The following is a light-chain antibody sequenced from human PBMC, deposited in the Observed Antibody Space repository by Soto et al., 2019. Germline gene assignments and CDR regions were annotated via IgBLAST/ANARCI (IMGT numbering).Light chain of an antibody. CDR2: GAS. CDR1: QSVSSN. J-gene: IGKJ3*01. V-gene: IGKV3-15*01. Sequence: EIVMTQSPATLSVSPGERVTLSCRASQSVSSNLAWYQQKPGQAPRLLIYGASTRATGIPARFSGSGSGTEFTLTISSLQSEDFAVYSCQQYNNWPLFTFGPGTKVDIK. CDR3: QQYNNWPLFT.